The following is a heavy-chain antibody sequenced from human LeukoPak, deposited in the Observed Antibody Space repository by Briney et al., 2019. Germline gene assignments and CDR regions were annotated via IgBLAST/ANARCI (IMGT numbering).Heavy chain of an antibody. CDR1: GFTVSSNY. V-gene: IGHV3-53*01. J-gene: IGHJ2*01. CDR3: ARSQGGTMSLRHFDL. CDR2: INSGGNA. D-gene: IGHD3-22*01. Sequence: PGGSLRLSCAASGFTVSSNYMNRVRQAPGKGLEWVSVINSGGNAYYADSVKGRFTISRDNSKNMLYLQMNSLRAEDTAVYYCARSQGGTMSLRHFDLWGRGTLVTVSS.